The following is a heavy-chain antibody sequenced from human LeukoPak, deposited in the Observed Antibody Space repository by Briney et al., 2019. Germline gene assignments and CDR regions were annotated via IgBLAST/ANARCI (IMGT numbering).Heavy chain of an antibody. J-gene: IGHJ5*02. CDR2: INHSGST. CDR3: ARGRIGYCSSTSCSPRFDP. V-gene: IGHV4-34*01. Sequence: SETLSLTCAVYGGSFSGYYWSWIRQPPGKGLEWIGEINHSGSTNYNPSLKSRVTISVDTSKNQFSLKLSSVTAADTAVYYCARGRIGYCSSTSCSPRFDPWGQGTLVTVSS. D-gene: IGHD2-2*01. CDR1: GGSFSGYY.